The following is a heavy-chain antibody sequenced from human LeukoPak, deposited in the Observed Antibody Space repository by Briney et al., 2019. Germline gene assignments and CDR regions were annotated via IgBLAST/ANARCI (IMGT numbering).Heavy chain of an antibody. CDR3: AREEVGATGDY. CDR1: GFTFSTYS. D-gene: IGHD1-26*01. J-gene: IGHJ4*02. V-gene: IGHV3-21*01. Sequence: PGGSLRLSCAASGFTFSTYSMIWVRQAPGKGLEWVSAISSDSTWIYYADSVKGRFTISRDNAKNSLYLQMNSLRAEDTAVYYCAREEVGATGDYWGQGTLVTVSS. CDR2: ISSDSTWI.